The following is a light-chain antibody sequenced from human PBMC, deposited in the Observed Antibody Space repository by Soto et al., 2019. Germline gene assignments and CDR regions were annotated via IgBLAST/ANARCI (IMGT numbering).Light chain of an antibody. Sequence: DIQMTQSPSSLSASVGDRVTITCQASQDISNYLNWYQQKPEKAPKLLIYDASNLETGVPARFSASGSGTDFTFTISSLQPEHIATYYCQHYDNLPGPVTFGQGTKLEIK. J-gene: IGKJ2*01. CDR2: DAS. CDR3: QHYDNLPGPVT. CDR1: QDISNY. V-gene: IGKV1-33*01.